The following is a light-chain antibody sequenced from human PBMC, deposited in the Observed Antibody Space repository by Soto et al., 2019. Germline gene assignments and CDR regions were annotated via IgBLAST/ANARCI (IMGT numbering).Light chain of an antibody. CDR1: SSNIGSNT. CDR2: SNN. V-gene: IGLV1-44*01. J-gene: IGLJ2*01. Sequence: QAVVTQPPSASGTPGQRVTISCSGSSSNIGSNTVNWYQRLPGTAPKLLIYSNNQRPSGVPDRFSGSKSGTSASLAISGLQSEDEADYYCAAWDDSLNVVVFGGGTKLTVL. CDR3: AAWDDSLNVVV.